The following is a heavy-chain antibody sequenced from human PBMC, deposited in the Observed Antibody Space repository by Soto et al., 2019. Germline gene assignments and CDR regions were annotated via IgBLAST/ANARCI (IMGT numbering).Heavy chain of an antibody. D-gene: IGHD6-19*01. CDR2: IRSKANNYAT. Sequence: GGSLRLSCAASGFTFSSSAMHWVRQASGKGLEWVGRIRSKANNYATAYAASVKGRFTISRDDSKNTAYLQMNSLKTEDTAVYYRTRLAVTDSSDYWGQGTLVTVSS. V-gene: IGHV3-73*01. CDR1: GFTFSSSA. CDR3: TRLAVTDSSDY. J-gene: IGHJ4*02.